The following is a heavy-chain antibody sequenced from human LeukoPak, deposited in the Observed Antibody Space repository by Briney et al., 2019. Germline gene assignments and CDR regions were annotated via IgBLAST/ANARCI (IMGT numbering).Heavy chain of an antibody. CDR2: IRSKANSYAT. CDR3: TSGLMITFGGVIALGDY. J-gene: IGHJ4*02. V-gene: IGHV3-73*01. Sequence: TGGSLRLSCAASGFTFSGSAMHWVRQASGKGLEWVGRIRSKANSYATAYAASVKGRFTISRDDSKSTAYLQMNSLKTEDTAVYYCTSGLMITFGGVIALGDYWGQGTLVTVSS. D-gene: IGHD3-16*02. CDR1: GFTFSGSA.